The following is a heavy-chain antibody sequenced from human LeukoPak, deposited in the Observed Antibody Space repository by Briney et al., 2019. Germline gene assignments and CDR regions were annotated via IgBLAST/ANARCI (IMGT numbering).Heavy chain of an antibody. CDR1: GFTFSSYS. CDR2: ISSSSSYI. D-gene: IGHD3-22*01. V-gene: IGHV3-21*01. J-gene: IGHJ4*02. Sequence: GGSLRLSCAASGFTFSSYSMNWVRQAPGKGLDWVSSISSSSSYIYYADSVKGRFTISRDNAKNSLYLQMNSLRAEDTAVYYCARVAIVVVHKLLDYWGQGTLVTVSS. CDR3: ARVAIVVVHKLLDY.